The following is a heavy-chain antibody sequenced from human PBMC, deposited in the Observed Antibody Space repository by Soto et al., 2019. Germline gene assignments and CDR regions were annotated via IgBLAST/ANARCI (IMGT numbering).Heavy chain of an antibody. J-gene: IGHJ6*02. CDR3: ARGSSIASLYYGMDV. D-gene: IGHD6-6*01. V-gene: IGHV4-31*02. Sequence: WTWIRQHPGKGLEWIGYNYYSGITYYNPSLKSRVTISLDTSKNQFSLKLSSVTAADTAVYYCARGSSIASLYYGMDVWGQGTNVTVS. CDR2: NYYSGIT.